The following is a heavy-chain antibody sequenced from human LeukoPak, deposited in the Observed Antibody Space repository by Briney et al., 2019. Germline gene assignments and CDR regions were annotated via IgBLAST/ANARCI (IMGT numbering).Heavy chain of an antibody. CDR2: IHYDGSNT. Sequence: GGSLRLSCAASGFTFSNYGMHWVRQAPGKGLEWVAFIHYDGSNTYYADSVKGRFTISRDNAKNSLYLQMNSLRAEDTAVYYCAELGITMIGGVWGKGTTVTISS. CDR1: GFTFSNYG. V-gene: IGHV3-30*02. CDR3: AELGITMIGGV. D-gene: IGHD3-10*02. J-gene: IGHJ6*04.